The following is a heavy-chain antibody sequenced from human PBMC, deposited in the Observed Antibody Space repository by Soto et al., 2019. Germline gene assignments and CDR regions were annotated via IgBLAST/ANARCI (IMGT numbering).Heavy chain of an antibody. CDR1: GFTFRQYG. Sequence: QVQLVESGGGVFQPGTSLRLSCAASGFTFRQYGMHWVRQAPGKGLDGVAVIFYDGTEKYYADSVKGRFTISRDNPGNMVYLQMNSLRAEDTAVYYCVRGWGSLIHLSCLDIWGQGTTVVVSS. CDR2: IFYDGTEK. J-gene: IGHJ3*02. D-gene: IGHD3-16*01. V-gene: IGHV3-33*01. CDR3: VRGWGSLIHLSCLDI.